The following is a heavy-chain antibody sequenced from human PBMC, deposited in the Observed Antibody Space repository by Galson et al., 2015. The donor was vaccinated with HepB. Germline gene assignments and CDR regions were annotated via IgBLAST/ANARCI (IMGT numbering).Heavy chain of an antibody. Sequence: SETLSLTCAVYGGSFSGYYWSWIRQPPGKGLEWIGEINHSGSTNYNPSLKSRVTISVDTSKNQFSLKLSSVTAADTAVYYCARDRPAGTCWFDPWGQGTLVTVSS. CDR1: GGSFSGYY. V-gene: IGHV4-34*01. J-gene: IGHJ5*02. CDR2: INHSGST. D-gene: IGHD6-19*01. CDR3: ARDRPAGTCWFDP.